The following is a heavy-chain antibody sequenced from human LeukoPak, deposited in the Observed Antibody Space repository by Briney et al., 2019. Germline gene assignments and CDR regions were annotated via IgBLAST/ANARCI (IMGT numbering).Heavy chain of an antibody. CDR2: ISYDGSNK. CDR1: GFTFSSYA. CDR3: ARAVVTLWPNDY. V-gene: IGHV3-30*14. D-gene: IGHD2-21*02. Sequence: PGGSLRLSCAASGFTFSSYAMHWVRQAPGKGLEWVTIISYDGSNKYYADSVKGRFTISRDNSKNTLYLQMNSLRAEDTAVYYCARAVVTLWPNDYWGQGTLVTVSS. J-gene: IGHJ4*02.